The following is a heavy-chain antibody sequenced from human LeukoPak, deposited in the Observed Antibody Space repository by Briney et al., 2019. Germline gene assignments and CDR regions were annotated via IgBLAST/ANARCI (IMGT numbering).Heavy chain of an antibody. CDR3: ARANTYYYDSSGYSVDY. J-gene: IGHJ4*02. V-gene: IGHV3-7*01. Sequence: GGSLRLSCAASGFTFSSYWMSWVRQAPGKGLEWVANIKEDGSEKYYVDSVKGRFTISRDNAKNTLYLQMNSLRAEDTAVYYCARANTYYYDSSGYSVDYWGQGTLVTVSS. CDR2: IKEDGSEK. CDR1: GFTFSSYW. D-gene: IGHD3-22*01.